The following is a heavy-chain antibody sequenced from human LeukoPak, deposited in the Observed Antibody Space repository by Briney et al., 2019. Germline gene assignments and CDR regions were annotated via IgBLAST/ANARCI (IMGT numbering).Heavy chain of an antibody. CDR1: GGSISSGSYY. D-gene: IGHD1-1*01. Sequence: PSETLSLTCTASGGSISSGSYYWSWIRRPAGKGLEWIGRIYTSGSTNYNPSLKSRVTISVDTSKNQFSLKLSSVTAADTAVYYCARAPRWKDNNWFDPWGQGTLVTVSS. CDR2: IYTSGST. CDR3: ARAPRWKDNNWFDP. J-gene: IGHJ5*02. V-gene: IGHV4-61*02.